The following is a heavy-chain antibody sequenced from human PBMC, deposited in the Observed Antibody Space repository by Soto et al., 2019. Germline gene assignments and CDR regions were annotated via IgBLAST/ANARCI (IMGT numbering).Heavy chain of an antibody. CDR3: ARRVLYSSASGQDYYYYGVEV. D-gene: IGHD6-6*01. CDR2: IGVGSGNR. V-gene: IGHV1-58*01. CDR1: GFTFTSSA. J-gene: IGHJ6*02. Sequence: SVKVSCKASGFTFTSSAVQWVRQARGQRLEWIGWIGVGSGNRHYAQKFQERVTITRDMSTNTAYMELSSLRSEDTAVYYCARRVLYSSASGQDYYYYGVEVWGQGTTVTVSS.